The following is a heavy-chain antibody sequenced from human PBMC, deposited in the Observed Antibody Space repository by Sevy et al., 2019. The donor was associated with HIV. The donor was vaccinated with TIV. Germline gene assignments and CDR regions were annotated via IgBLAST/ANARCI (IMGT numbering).Heavy chain of an antibody. Sequence: GGSLRLSCAASGFTFSSHWMTWVRQAPGKGLEWVANIKQEGSEKYYVDSVKGRFTISRDNAKNSLYLQINSLRAEDTAGDRCARDNGGYYKADTFDIWGQGTVVTVSS. V-gene: IGHV3-7*01. CDR1: GFTFSSHW. J-gene: IGHJ3*02. CDR3: ARDNGGYYKADTFDI. CDR2: IKQEGSEK. D-gene: IGHD3-3*01.